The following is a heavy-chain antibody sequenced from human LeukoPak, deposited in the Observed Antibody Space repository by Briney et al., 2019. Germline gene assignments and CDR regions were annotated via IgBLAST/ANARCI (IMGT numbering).Heavy chain of an antibody. CDR2: IKQDGSEK. CDR3: ARPLMYYYGSETYFWFDL. V-gene: IGHV3-7*01. D-gene: IGHD3-10*01. J-gene: IGHJ5*02. Sequence: GGSLRLSCAASGFTFTTYWVGWVRQAPGKGLEWVANIKQDGSEKNYVDSVKGRFTISRDNAKNSLSLQMNSLRAEDTAVYYCARPLMYYYGSETYFWFDLWGQGTLVTVSS. CDR1: GFTFTTYW.